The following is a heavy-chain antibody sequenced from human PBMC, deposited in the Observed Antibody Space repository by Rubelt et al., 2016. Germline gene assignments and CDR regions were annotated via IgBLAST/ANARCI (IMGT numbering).Heavy chain of an antibody. V-gene: IGHV3-23*01. CDR2: ISGSGGST. J-gene: IGHJ4*02. Sequence: EVQLLESGGGLVQPGGSLRLSCAASGFTFSSYAMSWVRQTPGKGLEWVSAISGSGGSTYYADSVKGRFTISRDNSKNTLYLQMNSLRADDAAVYYCAKDMEDIVVVPAAIRGAVGIGIDYWGQGTLVTVSS. D-gene: IGHD2-2*01. CDR3: AKDMEDIVVVPAAIRGAVGIGIDY. CDR1: GFTFSSYA.